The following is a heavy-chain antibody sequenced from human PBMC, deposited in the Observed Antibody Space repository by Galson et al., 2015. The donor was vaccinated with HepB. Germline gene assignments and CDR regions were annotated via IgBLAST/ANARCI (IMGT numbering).Heavy chain of an antibody. D-gene: IGHD4-23*01. Sequence: SVKVSCKVSGYTLTELSMHWVRQAPGKGLEWMGGFDPEDGETIYAQKFQGRVTMTEDTSTDTAYMELSSLRSEDTAVYYCATAAVGSYGGNSGVDYWGQGTLVTVSS. CDR2: FDPEDGET. CDR3: ATAAVGSYGGNSGVDY. CDR1: GYTLTELS. V-gene: IGHV1-24*01. J-gene: IGHJ4*02.